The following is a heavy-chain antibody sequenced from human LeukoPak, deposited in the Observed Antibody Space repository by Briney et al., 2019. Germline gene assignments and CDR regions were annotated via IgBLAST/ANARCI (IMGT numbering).Heavy chain of an antibody. CDR1: GGSISSSSYD. D-gene: IGHD2-2*01. J-gene: IGHJ6*02. CDR3: ARHPSVKYCSSTSCFDYYYYYGMDV. CDR2: IYYSGST. V-gene: IGHV4-39*01. Sequence: SETLSLTGTVSGGSISSSSYDWGWSRHPPGRGLEWVGSIYYSGSTYYNPSLKSRVTISVDTSKNQFSLKLSSVTAADTAVYYCARHPSVKYCSSTSCFDYYYYYGMDVWGQGTTVTVSS.